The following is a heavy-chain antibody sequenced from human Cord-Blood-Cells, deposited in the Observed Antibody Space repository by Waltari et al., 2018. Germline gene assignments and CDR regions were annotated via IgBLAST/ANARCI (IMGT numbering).Heavy chain of an antibody. D-gene: IGHD3-16*01. CDR1: GFTFDEYA. J-gene: IGHJ4*02. Sequence: EVQLVESGGGLVQPGRSLGLACAASGFTFDEYAMHWVRQAPGKGLEWVSGISWNSGSIGYADSVKGRFTISRDNAKNSLYLQMNSLRAEDTALYYCANGGLDYWGQGTLVTVSS. CDR3: ANGGLDY. V-gene: IGHV3-9*01. CDR2: ISWNSGSI.